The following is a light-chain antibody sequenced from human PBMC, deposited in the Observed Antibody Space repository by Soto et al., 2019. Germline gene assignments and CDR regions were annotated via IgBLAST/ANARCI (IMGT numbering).Light chain of an antibody. CDR2: EVS. CDR1: SSDVGGYNY. CDR3: SSYAGSNNSV. J-gene: IGLJ1*01. Sequence: QSVLTQPPSASGSPGQSVTISCTGTSSDVGGYNYVSWYQQHPGKAPKLMSYEVSKRPSGVPNRFSGAKSGNTASLTVSELQAEDEADYYSSSYAGSNNSVFGTGTKVTVL. V-gene: IGLV2-8*01.